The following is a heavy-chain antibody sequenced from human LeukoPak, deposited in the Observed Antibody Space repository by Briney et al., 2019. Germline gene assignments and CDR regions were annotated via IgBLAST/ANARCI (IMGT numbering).Heavy chain of an antibody. D-gene: IGHD6-13*01. CDR2: INPSGGST. CDR1: EYTFSGFY. CDR3: ARGPTIIAAAGTGG. J-gene: IGHJ4*02. Sequence: ASVKVSCKASEYTFSGFYMHWVRQAPGQGLEWMGIINPSGGSTSYAQKFQGRVTMTRDTSTSTVYMELSSLRSEDTAVYYCARGPTIIAAAGTGGWGQGTLVTVSS. V-gene: IGHV1-46*01.